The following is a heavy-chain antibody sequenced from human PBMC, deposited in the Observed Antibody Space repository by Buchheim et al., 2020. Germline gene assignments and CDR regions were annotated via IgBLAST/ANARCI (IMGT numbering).Heavy chain of an antibody. V-gene: IGHV3-30*04. D-gene: IGHD6-19*01. CDR1: GFTFSSYA. J-gene: IGHJ4*02. CDR2: ITYDGRNK. CDR3: AIDDYSSVYDY. Sequence: QVQLVESGGGVVQPGRSLRLSCAASGFTFSSYAMHWVRQAPGKGLEWVAVITYDGRNKYYADSVKGRFTISRDNSKNKLYLQMNSLRAEETAGYYCAIDDYSSVYDYWGQGTL.